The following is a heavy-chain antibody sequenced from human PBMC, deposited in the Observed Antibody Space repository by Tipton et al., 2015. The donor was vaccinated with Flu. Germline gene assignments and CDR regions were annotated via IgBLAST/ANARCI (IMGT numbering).Heavy chain of an antibody. CDR3: ARGGVAPGSY. D-gene: IGHD3-10*01. CDR2: IKQDGSEK. V-gene: IGHV3-7*03. CDR1: GFTFSNYW. J-gene: IGHJ4*02. Sequence: SLRLSCADSGFTFSNYWMSWVRQAPGKGLEWVANIKQDGSEKYYVDSVKGRFTISRDNAKNSVYLQMNSLRAEDTAVYYCARGGVAPGSYWGQGTLVTVSS.